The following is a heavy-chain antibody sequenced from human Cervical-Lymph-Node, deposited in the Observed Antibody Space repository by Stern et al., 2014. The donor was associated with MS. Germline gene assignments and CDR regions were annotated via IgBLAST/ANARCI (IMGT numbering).Heavy chain of an antibody. CDR3: ARDLVPYDSSGYLFY. CDR1: GGTFSSYA. J-gene: IGHJ4*02. D-gene: IGHD3-22*01. V-gene: IGHV1-69*17. CDR2: IIPIFGIA. Sequence: QVQLVQSGAEVKKPGSSVKVSCKASGGTFSSYAISWVRQAPGQGLEWMGGIIPIFGIANYAQKFQGRVTFTADKSTSTAYMELSSLRSEDTAVYYCARDLVPYDSSGYLFYWGQGTLVTVSP.